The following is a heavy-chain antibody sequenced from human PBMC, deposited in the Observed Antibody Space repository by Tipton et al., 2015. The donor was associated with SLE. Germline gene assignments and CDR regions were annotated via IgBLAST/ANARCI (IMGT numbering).Heavy chain of an antibody. J-gene: IGHJ6*02. V-gene: IGHV4-39*07. D-gene: IGHD6-19*01. CDR2: VHHSGTT. CDR1: GASMTSNGFH. Sequence: TLSLTCSVSGASMTSNGFHWDWIRQAPGKGLEWIGSVHHSGTTYYTPSLRSRLTISVDTSQSQFSLTLNSVTAADTAVYYCARDSVAGSGMDVWGQGTTVTVSS. CDR3: ARDSVAGSGMDV.